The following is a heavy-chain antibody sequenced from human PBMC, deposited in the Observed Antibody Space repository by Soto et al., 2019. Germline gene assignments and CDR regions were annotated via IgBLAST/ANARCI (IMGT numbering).Heavy chain of an antibody. CDR3: ARLVGSSWPSY. D-gene: IGHD6-13*01. CDR2: ISHSGIT. CDR1: GGSISSDY. J-gene: IGHJ4*02. Sequence: SETLSLTCTVSGGSISSDYWSWIRQPPGKGLEWIGYISHSGITNYNPSLKSRVIISVDTSKNQFSLNLSSVTATDAAVYYCARLVGSSWPSYWGQGTLVTVSS. V-gene: IGHV4-59*08.